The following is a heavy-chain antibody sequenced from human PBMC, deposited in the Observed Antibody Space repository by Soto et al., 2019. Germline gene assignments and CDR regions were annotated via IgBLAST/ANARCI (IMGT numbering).Heavy chain of an antibody. CDR1: GYTFTDYF. D-gene: IGHD2-15*01. V-gene: IGHV1-69*13. Sequence: SVKVSCKASGYTFTDYFMNWMRQAPGQRLGWMGGIIPIFGTANYAQKFQGRVTITADESTSTAYMELSSLRSEDTAVYYCARESRYCSGGSCYFLPGIDYWGQGTLVTVSS. CDR2: IIPIFGTA. J-gene: IGHJ4*02. CDR3: ARESRYCSGGSCYFLPGIDY.